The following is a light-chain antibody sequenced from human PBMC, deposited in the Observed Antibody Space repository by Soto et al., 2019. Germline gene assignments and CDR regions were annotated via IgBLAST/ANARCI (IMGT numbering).Light chain of an antibody. Sequence: EIVLTQSPATLSFSPGERATLSCRASQSVSSFLAGCKQKPGQAPRLLIYDASNRATGIPARCIGSGSGTEFTLPISSLEPEDFAVYYCHQRGNRPTTFGQGTRLEIK. J-gene: IGKJ5*01. CDR2: DAS. CDR1: QSVSSF. CDR3: HQRGNRPTT. V-gene: IGKV3-11*01.